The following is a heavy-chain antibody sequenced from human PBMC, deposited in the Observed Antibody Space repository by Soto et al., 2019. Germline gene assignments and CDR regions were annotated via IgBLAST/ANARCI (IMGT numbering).Heavy chain of an antibody. CDR2: INSDGSST. CDR1: GFTFSSYW. J-gene: IGHJ3*02. V-gene: IGHV3-74*01. CDR3: AREGMYNWNDMRWALDI. Sequence: EVQLVESGGGLVQPGGSLRLSCAASGFTFSSYWMHWVRQAPGKGLVWVSRINSDGSSTSYADSVKGRFTISRDNAKNTLYLQMNSLIAEDTAVYYCAREGMYNWNDMRWALDIWGQGTMVTVSS. D-gene: IGHD1-1*01.